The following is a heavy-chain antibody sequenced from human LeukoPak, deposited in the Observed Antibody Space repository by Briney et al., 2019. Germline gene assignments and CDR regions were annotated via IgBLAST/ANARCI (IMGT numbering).Heavy chain of an antibody. CDR2: VPGIGGNT. Sequence: PGGSLRLSCAASGFTFNSYAMSWVRQAPGKGLEWVSAVPGIGGNTYYADSVKGRFTISRDNSKDTLYLQMNSLRVEDTAVYYCARRVFGGIDYWGQGTLVTVSS. CDR3: ARRVFGGIDY. CDR1: GFTFNSYA. V-gene: IGHV3-23*01. J-gene: IGHJ4*02. D-gene: IGHD3-3*01.